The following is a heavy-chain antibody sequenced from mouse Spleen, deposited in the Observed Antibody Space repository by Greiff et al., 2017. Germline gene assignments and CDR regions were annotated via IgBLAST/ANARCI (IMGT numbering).Heavy chain of an antibody. V-gene: IGHV1-66*01. CDR3: TTVVARYWYFDV. CDR2: IYPGSGNT. CDR1: GYSFTSYY. J-gene: IGHJ1*03. D-gene: IGHD1-1*01. Sequence: VKLMESGPELVKPGASVKISCKASGYSFTSYYIHWVKQRPGQGLEWIGWIYPGSGNTKYNEKFKGKATLTADTSSSTAYMQLSSLTSEDSAVYYCTTVVARYWYFDVWGTGTTVTVSS.